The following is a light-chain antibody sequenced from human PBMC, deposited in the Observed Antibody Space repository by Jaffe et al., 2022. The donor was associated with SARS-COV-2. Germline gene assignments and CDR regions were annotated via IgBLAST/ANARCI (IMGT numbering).Light chain of an antibody. CDR2: DVT. Sequence: QSALTQPASVSGSPGQSITIPCAGTSSDIGAYNFVSWYQQHPGEAPRLIIYDVTNRPSGVSSRFSGSKSGNRASLTISGLQAEDEADYYCSSYTSRSTVVFGGGTKLTVL. CDR3: SSYTSRSTVV. V-gene: IGLV2-14*03. CDR1: SSDIGAYNF. J-gene: IGLJ2*01.